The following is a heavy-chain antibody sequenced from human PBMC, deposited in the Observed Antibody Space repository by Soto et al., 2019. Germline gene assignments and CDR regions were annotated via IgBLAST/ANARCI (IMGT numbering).Heavy chain of an antibody. Sequence: EVQLLESGGGLVQPGGSLRLSCVSSGFTFNNYAMSWVRQAPGKGLEWVSSIRSSGGNTYYADSMKGRFTISRDNSKITLYLQMNSLRAEDTAVYYCAKNSENYGDSRYASWGQGSLVTVSS. V-gene: IGHV3-23*01. CDR1: GFTFNNYA. J-gene: IGHJ5*02. CDR2: IRSSGGNT. D-gene: IGHD4-17*01. CDR3: AKNSENYGDSRYAS.